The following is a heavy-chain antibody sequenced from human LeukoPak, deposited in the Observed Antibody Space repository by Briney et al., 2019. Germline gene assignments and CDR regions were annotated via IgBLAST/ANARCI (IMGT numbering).Heavy chain of an antibody. Sequence: GGSLRLSCAASGIIVSRNYMSWVRQAPGKGLEWVSVVYAGGSTFYADSVKGRFSISRDNSKNTLYLQMNSLRPEDTAVYYCASEGYNSSGNYFDSWGQGTLVAVSS. CDR2: VYAGGST. CDR1: GIIVSRNY. CDR3: ASEGYNSSGNYFDS. J-gene: IGHJ4*02. D-gene: IGHD3-22*01. V-gene: IGHV3-53*01.